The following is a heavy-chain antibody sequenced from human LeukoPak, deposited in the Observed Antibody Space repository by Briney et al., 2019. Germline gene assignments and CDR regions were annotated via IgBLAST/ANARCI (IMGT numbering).Heavy chain of an antibody. V-gene: IGHV3-66*02. J-gene: IGHJ4*02. D-gene: IGHD6-6*01. CDR3: ARDPYSSSSYSY. CDR1: GFTVSSNY. Sequence: GGSLRLSCAASGFTVSSNYMSWVRQAPGKGLEWVSAIYSGGSTYYADSVKGRFTISRDNSKNTLYLQMNSLRAEDTAVYYCARDPYSSSSYSYWGQGTLVSVSS. CDR2: IYSGGST.